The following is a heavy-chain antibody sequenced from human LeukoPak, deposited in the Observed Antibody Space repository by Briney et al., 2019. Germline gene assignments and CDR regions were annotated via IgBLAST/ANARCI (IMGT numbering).Heavy chain of an antibody. V-gene: IGHV3-11*04. CDR1: GFTFTDYY. Sequence: GGSLRLSCAASGFTFTDYYMSWIRQAPGKGLEWASYISSSAATIYYADSVKGRFTISRDNAKNSLYLQMNSLRAEDTAVYYCARDLSQLWLRAYYYMDVWGKGTTVTVSS. CDR3: ARDLSQLWLRAYYYMDV. D-gene: IGHD5-18*01. CDR2: ISSSAATI. J-gene: IGHJ6*03.